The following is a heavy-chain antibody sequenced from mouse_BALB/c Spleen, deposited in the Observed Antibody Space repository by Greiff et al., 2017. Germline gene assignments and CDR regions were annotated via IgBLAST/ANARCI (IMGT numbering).Heavy chain of an antibody. Sequence: QVQLKQSGPGLVAPSQSLSITCTVSGFSLTSYGVHWVRQPPGKGLEWLGVIWAGGSTNYNSALMSRLSISKDNSKSQVFLKMNSLQTDDTAMYYCARAPSYGSTFFAYWGQGTLVTVSA. CDR2: IWAGGST. CDR1: GFSLTSYG. CDR3: ARAPSYGSTFFAY. D-gene: IGHD1-1*01. J-gene: IGHJ3*01. V-gene: IGHV2-9*02.